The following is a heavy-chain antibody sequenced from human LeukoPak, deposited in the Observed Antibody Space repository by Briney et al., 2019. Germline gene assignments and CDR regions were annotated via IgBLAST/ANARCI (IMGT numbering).Heavy chain of an antibody. V-gene: IGHV3-9*03. CDR2: ISWNSGSI. CDR3: ATEGVDTAGPGPFDY. J-gene: IGHJ4*02. Sequence: GGSLRLSCAASGFTFDDYAMHWVRQAPGKGLEWVSGISWNSGSIGYADSVKGRFTISRDNAKNSLYLQMNSLRAEDMALYYCATEGVDTAGPGPFDYWGQGTLVTVSS. D-gene: IGHD5-18*01. CDR1: GFTFDDYA.